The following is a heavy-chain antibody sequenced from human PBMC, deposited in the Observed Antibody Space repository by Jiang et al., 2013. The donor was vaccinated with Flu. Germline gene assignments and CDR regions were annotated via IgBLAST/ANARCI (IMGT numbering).Heavy chain of an antibody. V-gene: IGHV2-70*11. CDR1: GFSLSTSGMC. Sequence: PTQTLTLTCTFSGFSLSTSGMCVSWIRQPPGKALEWLARIDWDDDKYYSTSLKTRLTISKDTSKNQVVLTMTNMDPVDTATYYCARFIAAAGIGVRDYYGMDVWGQGTTVTVSS. D-gene: IGHD6-13*01. J-gene: IGHJ6*02. CDR2: IDWDDDK. CDR3: ARFIAAAGIGVRDYYGMDV.